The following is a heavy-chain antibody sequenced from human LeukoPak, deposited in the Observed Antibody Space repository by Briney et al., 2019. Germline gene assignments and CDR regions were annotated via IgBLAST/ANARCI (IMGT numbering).Heavy chain of an antibody. D-gene: IGHD3-16*01. CDR2: ISSSSSTI. J-gene: IGHJ6*02. V-gene: IGHV3-48*04. Sequence: GGSLRLSCAASGFTFSTYSMNWVRQAPGKGLEWVSYISSSSSTIYYADSVKGRFTISRDNAKNSLYLQMSNLRAEDTAVYFCARGGGLDVWGQGATVTVSS. CDR1: GFTFSTYS. CDR3: ARGGGLDV.